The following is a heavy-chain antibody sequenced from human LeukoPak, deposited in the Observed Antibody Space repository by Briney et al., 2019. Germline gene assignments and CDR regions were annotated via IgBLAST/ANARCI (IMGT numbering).Heavy chain of an antibody. V-gene: IGHV6-1*01. D-gene: IGHD6-13*01. J-gene: IGHJ6*02. CDR1: GDSVSSNSAA. Sequence: SQTLSLTCAISGDSVSSNSAAWNWIRQSPSRGLEWLGRTYYRSKWYNDYAVSVKSRITINPDTSKNQFSLQLNSVTPEDTAVYYCASTTAADLYYYYGMDVWGQGTTVTVSS. CDR2: TYYRSKWYN. CDR3: ASTTAADLYYYYGMDV.